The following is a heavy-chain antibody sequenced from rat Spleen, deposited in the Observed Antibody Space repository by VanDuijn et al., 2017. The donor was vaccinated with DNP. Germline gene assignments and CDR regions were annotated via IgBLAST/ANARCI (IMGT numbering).Heavy chain of an antibody. CDR3: ARRGVVDWFAY. Sequence: EVQLVESGGGLVQPGRSLKLSCAASGFTFSDYNMAWVRQAPKKGLEWVATIIYDGSRTYYRDSVKGRFTITRDNAKSTLYLQMDSLMSEDTATYYCARRGVVDWFAYLGQGTLVTVSS. V-gene: IGHV5-7*01. D-gene: IGHD4-3*01. J-gene: IGHJ3*01. CDR2: IIYDGSRT. CDR1: GFTFSDYN.